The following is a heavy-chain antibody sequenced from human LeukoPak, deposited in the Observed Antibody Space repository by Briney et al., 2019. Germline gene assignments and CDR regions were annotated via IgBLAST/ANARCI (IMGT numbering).Heavy chain of an antibody. Sequence: GGSLRLSCAASGFTFSSYGMHWVRQAPGKGLEWVAVISYDGSNKYYVDSVKGRFTISRDNAKNSLYLQMNSLRAEDTAVYYCARGDYYGPGDYFDYWGQGTLVTVSS. D-gene: IGHD3-10*01. J-gene: IGHJ4*02. V-gene: IGHV3-30*03. CDR3: ARGDYYGPGDYFDY. CDR2: ISYDGSNK. CDR1: GFTFSSYG.